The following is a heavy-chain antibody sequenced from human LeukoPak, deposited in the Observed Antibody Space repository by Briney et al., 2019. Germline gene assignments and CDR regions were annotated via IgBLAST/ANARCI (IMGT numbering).Heavy chain of an antibody. D-gene: IGHD2-15*01. J-gene: IGHJ3*02. CDR2: ISGSGSTT. Sequence: SGGSLRLSCAASGFTFSNYAMSWVRQAPGKGLEWVSAISGSGSTTYYADSVKGRFTISRDNSKITLCLQMNSLRAEDTAVYFCAKVPPPYCSGGSCFDAFDIWGQGTMVTVSS. CDR3: AKVPPPYCSGGSCFDAFDI. CDR1: GFTFSNYA. V-gene: IGHV3-23*01.